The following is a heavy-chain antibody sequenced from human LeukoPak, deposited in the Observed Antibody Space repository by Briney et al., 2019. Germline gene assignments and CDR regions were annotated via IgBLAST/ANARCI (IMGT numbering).Heavy chain of an antibody. CDR3: AQTAAGTNWFDP. D-gene: IGHD6-13*01. CDR1: GGSISSYY. V-gene: IGHV4-59*08. Sequence: SETLCLTCTVSGGSISSYYWSWIRQPPGKGLEWIGYIYYSGSTNYNPSLKSRVTISVDTSKNQFSLKLSSVTAANTAVYYCAQTAAGTNWFDPWGQGTLVTVSS. J-gene: IGHJ5*02. CDR2: IYYSGST.